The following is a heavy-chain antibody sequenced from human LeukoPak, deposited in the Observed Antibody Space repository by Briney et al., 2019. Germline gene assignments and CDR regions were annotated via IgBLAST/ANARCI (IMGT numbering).Heavy chain of an antibody. CDR1: GGSISSGSYY. V-gene: IGHV4-61*02. D-gene: IGHD1-26*01. J-gene: IGHJ6*03. CDR3: ARVPSGSYYYHYMDV. CDR2: IYTSGST. Sequence: SETLSLTCTVSGGSISSGSYYWSWIRQPAGKGLEWIGRIYTSGSTNYNPSLKSRVIISVDTSKNQFSLKLSSVTAADTAVYYCARVPSGSYYYHYMDVWGKGTTVTVSS.